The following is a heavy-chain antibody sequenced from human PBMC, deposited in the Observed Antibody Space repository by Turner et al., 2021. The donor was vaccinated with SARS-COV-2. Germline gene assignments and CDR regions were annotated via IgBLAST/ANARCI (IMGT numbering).Heavy chain of an antibody. D-gene: IGHD1-26*01. CDR3: ARGGGGNYFYFDY. J-gene: IGHJ4*02. CDR1: GFTFSSYA. V-gene: IGHV3-30-3*01. CDR2: ISYDGSNK. Sequence: QVQLVESGGGVVQPGRSLRLSCAASGFTFSSYAMHWVRQAPGKGLEWVAVISYDGSNKYYADSVKGRFTISRDNSKNTLYLQMNSLRAEDTAVYYCARGGGGNYFYFDYWGQGTLVTVSS.